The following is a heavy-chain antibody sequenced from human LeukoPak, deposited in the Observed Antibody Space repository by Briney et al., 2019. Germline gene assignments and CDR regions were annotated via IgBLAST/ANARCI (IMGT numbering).Heavy chain of an antibody. CDR1: GGTFSSYA. CDR3: ARTSLPGSGSLNWFDP. J-gene: IGHJ5*02. V-gene: IGHV1-69*01. Sequence: GSSVKVSCKASGGTFSSYAISWVRQAPGQGLEWMGGIIPIFGTANYAQKFQGRVTITADESTSTAYMELSSPRSEDTAVYYCARTSLPGSGSLNWFDPWGQGTLVTVSS. CDR2: IIPIFGTA. D-gene: IGHD3-10*01.